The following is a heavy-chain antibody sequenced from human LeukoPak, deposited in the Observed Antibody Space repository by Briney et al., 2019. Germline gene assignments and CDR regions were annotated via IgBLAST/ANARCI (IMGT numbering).Heavy chain of an antibody. V-gene: IGHV3-23*01. CDR1: GFTFSSYA. CDR2: ISGDGDGT. J-gene: IGHJ4*02. CDR3: AKGYYCSSTICYGFDY. Sequence: GGSLRLSCAVSGFTFSSYAMSWVRQAPGKGLEWVSAISGDGDGTYYADSVKGRFTISRDNSKNTLYLQMNSLGAEDTALYYCAKGYYCSSTICYGFDYWGQGTLVTVSS. D-gene: IGHD2-2*01.